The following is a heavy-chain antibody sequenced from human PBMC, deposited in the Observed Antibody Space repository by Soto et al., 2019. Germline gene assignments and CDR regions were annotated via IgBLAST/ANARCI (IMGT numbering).Heavy chain of an antibody. Sequence: PGGSLRLSCAASGFTVSSNYMSWVRQAPGRGLEWVSVIYSGGSTYYADSVKGRFTISRHNSKNTLYLQMNSLRAEDTAVYYCAREVCGGDCLFADGFDPWGQGTLVTVSS. V-gene: IGHV3-53*04. D-gene: IGHD2-21*02. J-gene: IGHJ5*02. CDR2: IYSGGST. CDR3: AREVCGGDCLFADGFDP. CDR1: GFTVSSNY.